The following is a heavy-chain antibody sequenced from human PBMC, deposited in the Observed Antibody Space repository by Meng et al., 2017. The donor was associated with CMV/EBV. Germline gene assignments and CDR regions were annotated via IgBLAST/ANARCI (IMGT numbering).Heavy chain of an antibody. Sequence: SETLSLTCTVSGYSISSGYYWGWIRQPPGKGLEWIGSIYHSGSTNYNPSLKSRVTISVDTSKNQFSLKLSSVTAADTAVYYCARGADIVVVPAAIRPIGYYYGMDVWGQGTTVTVSS. CDR3: ARGADIVVVPAAIRPIGYYYGMDV. J-gene: IGHJ6*02. D-gene: IGHD2-2*02. CDR2: IYHSGST. CDR1: GYSISSGYY. V-gene: IGHV4-38-2*02.